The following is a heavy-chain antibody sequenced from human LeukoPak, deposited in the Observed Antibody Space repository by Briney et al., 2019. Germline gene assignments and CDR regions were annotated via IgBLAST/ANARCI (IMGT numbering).Heavy chain of an antibody. D-gene: IGHD3-9*01. CDR2: IYYSGST. Sequence: SETLSLTCTVSGGSISSSSYYWGWIRQPPGKGLEWIGSIYYSGSTYYNPSLKSRVTISVDTSKNQFSLKLSSVTAADTAVYYCARLGQHGGAYYDILTGYYTEAFDYWGQGTLVTVSS. J-gene: IGHJ4*02. V-gene: IGHV4-39*01. CDR3: ARLGQHGGAYYDILTGYYTEAFDY. CDR1: GGSISSSSYY.